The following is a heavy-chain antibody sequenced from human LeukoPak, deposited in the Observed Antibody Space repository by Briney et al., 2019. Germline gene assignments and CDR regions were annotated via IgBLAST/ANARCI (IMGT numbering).Heavy chain of an antibody. CDR2: INHSGST. Sequence: PSETLSLTCAVYGGSFSGYYWSWIRQPPGKGLEWIGEINHSGSTNYNPSLKSRVTIPVDTSKNQFSLKLSSVTAADTAVYYCARGTNVLRYFDRTYYFDYWGQGTLVTVSS. J-gene: IGHJ4*02. V-gene: IGHV4-34*01. D-gene: IGHD3-9*01. CDR1: GGSFSGYY. CDR3: ARGTNVLRYFDRTYYFDY.